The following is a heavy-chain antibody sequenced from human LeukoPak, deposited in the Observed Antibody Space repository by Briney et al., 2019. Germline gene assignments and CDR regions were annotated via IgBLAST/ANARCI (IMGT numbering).Heavy chain of an antibody. CDR2: INHSGST. J-gene: IGHJ5*02. Sequence: PSETLSLTCAVYGGSFSGYYWSWIRQPPGKGLEWIGEINHSGSTNYNPSLKSRVTISVDTSKNQFSLKLSSVTAADTAVYYCARRGPRLLWFGELRTYNWFDPWGQGTLVTVSS. CDR1: GGSFSGYY. CDR3: ARRGPRLLWFGELRTYNWFDP. D-gene: IGHD3-10*01. V-gene: IGHV4-34*01.